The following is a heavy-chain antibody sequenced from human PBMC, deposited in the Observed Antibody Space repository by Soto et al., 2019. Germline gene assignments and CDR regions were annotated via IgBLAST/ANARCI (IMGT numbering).Heavy chain of an antibody. CDR2: IYHSGNT. D-gene: IGHD4-17*01. Sequence: SETLSLTCVVSGYSISSGYYWGWIRQPPGTGLEWIGSIYHSGNTYYNPSLKSRATISVDTSKNQFSLKLNSVTAADTAVYYCARVKTTVTAPDSFDIWGQGTKVTVSS. J-gene: IGHJ3*02. CDR1: GYSISSGYY. CDR3: ARVKTTVTAPDSFDI. V-gene: IGHV4-38-2*01.